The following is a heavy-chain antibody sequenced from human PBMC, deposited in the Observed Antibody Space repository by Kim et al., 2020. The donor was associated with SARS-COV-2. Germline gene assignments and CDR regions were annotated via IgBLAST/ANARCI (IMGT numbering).Heavy chain of an antibody. D-gene: IGHD1-1*01. J-gene: IGHJ1*01. CDR2: T. Sequence: TNYNPSRKSRVTISVDTSKNQFALKLSYVTADDTAVYYCARGDDDGPFQHWGQGTLVTVSS. V-gene: IGHV4-34*01. CDR3: ARGDDDGPFQH.